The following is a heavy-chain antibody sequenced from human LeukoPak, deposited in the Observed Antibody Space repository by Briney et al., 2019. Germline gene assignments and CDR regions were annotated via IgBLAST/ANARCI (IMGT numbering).Heavy chain of an antibody. CDR1: GFTFSSYS. Sequence: PGGSLRLSCAASGFTFSSYSMNWVRQAPGKGLEWVSSISSSSSYIYYADSVKGRFTISRDNAKNSLYLQMNSLRAEDTAVYYCARAGGDDYYYYMDVWGEGTTVTISS. CDR3: ARAGGDDYYYYMDV. CDR2: ISSSSSYI. V-gene: IGHV3-21*01. J-gene: IGHJ6*03. D-gene: IGHD2-21*02.